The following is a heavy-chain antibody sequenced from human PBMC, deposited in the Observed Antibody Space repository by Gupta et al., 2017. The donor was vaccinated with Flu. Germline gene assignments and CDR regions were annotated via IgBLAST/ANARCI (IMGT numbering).Heavy chain of an antibody. CDR1: SYW. D-gene: IGHD3-3*01. CDR3: ARDPSPSGYYPYFDY. CDR2: IKQDGSEK. Sequence: SYWMSWVRQAPGKGLEWVANIKQDGSEKYYVDSVKGRFTISRDNAKNSLYLQMNSLRAEDTAVYYCARDPSPSGYYPYFDYWGQGTLVTVSS. J-gene: IGHJ4*02. V-gene: IGHV3-7*01.